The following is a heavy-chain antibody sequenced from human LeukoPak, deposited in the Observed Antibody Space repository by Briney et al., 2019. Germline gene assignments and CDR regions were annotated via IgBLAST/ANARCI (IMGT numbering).Heavy chain of an antibody. Sequence: GGSLRLSCAASGFTFSSYSMHWVRQAPGKGLEYVSAINDSGGRTYYANSVKGRFTISRDNSKNTLYLQMGSLRAEDTAVYYCARVGDDDAFDIWGQGTMVTVSS. CDR1: GFTFSSYS. D-gene: IGHD4-17*01. CDR3: ARVGDDDAFDI. V-gene: IGHV3-64*01. J-gene: IGHJ3*02. CDR2: INDSGGRT.